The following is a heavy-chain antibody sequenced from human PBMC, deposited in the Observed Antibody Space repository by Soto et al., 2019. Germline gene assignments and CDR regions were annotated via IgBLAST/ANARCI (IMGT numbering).Heavy chain of an antibody. V-gene: IGHV1-69*08. CDR2: IIPILGIA. Sequence: QVQLVQSGAEVKKPGSSVKVSCKASGGTFSSYTISWVRQAPGQGLEWMGRIIPILGIANYAQKFQGRVTITADKSTSTAYMELSSLRSEDTVVYYCAREYSGYDGRIDYWGQGTLVTVSS. CDR1: GGTFSSYT. CDR3: AREYSGYDGRIDY. J-gene: IGHJ4*02. D-gene: IGHD5-12*01.